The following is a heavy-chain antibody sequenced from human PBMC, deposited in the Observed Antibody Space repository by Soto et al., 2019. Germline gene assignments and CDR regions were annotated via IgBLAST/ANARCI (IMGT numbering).Heavy chain of an antibody. D-gene: IGHD1-26*01. CDR3: VREDGVVGVSSAFDS. CDR1: GFTLTTYT. CDR2: INGRSNYK. Sequence: EVQLVESGGGLVAPGGSLRLSCVASGFTLTTYTMNWVRLAPGTGLEWVSSINGRSNYKYYSDSVKGRFTISRDNTQNSLFLQMSRLGPEDTATYYCVREDGVVGVSSAFDSWGQGTLVTVSS. J-gene: IGHJ4*02. V-gene: IGHV3-21*02.